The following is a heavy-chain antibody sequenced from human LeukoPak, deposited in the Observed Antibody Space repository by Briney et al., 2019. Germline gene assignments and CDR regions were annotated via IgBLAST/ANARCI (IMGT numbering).Heavy chain of an antibody. J-gene: IGHJ4*02. V-gene: IGHV4-39*01. D-gene: IGHD6-13*01. CDR3: ASSSPQGSWYSFFDY. CDR2: IYYSGST. CDR1: GGSISSSSYY. Sequence: MTSETLSLTCTVSGGSISSSSYYWGWIRQPPGKGLEWIGSIYYSGSTYYNPSLKSRVTISVDTSKNQFSLKLSSVTAADTAVYYCASSSPQGSWYSFFDYWGQGTLVTVSS.